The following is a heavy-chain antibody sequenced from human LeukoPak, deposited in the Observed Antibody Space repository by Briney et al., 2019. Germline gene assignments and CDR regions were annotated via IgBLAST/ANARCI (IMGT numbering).Heavy chain of an antibody. CDR2: ISSSSYT. Sequence: GGSLRLSCAASGFTFSDYYMSWIRQAPGKGLEWVSYISSSSYTNYADSVKGRFTISRDNAKNTLYLQMNSLRAEDTAVYYCASLTYGYYIFDYWGQGTLVTVSS. CDR3: ASLTYGYYIFDY. D-gene: IGHD5-18*01. CDR1: GFTFSDYY. J-gene: IGHJ4*02. V-gene: IGHV3-11*06.